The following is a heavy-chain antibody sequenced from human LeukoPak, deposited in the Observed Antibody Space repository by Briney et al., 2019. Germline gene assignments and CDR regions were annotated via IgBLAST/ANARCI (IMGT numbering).Heavy chain of an antibody. J-gene: IGHJ4*02. CDR2: ISGSGGST. D-gene: IGHD3-10*01. CDR1: GFTFSSYA. Sequence: PGGSLRLSCAASGFTFSSYAMSWVRQAPGKGLEWVSAISGSGGSTYYADSVKGRFTISRDNSKNTLYLQMNSLRAEDTAVYYCAKSSPNYYGSGSQDYFDYWGQGTLVTVS. V-gene: IGHV3-23*01. CDR3: AKSSPNYYGSGSQDYFDY.